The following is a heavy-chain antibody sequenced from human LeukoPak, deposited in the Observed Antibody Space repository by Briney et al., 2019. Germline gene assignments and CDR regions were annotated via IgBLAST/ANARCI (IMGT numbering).Heavy chain of an antibody. CDR2: IWYDGSNT. V-gene: IGHV3-33*01. CDR3: ARWGEDSRLDY. CDR1: GFTFRNHG. J-gene: IGHJ4*02. Sequence: GGSLRLSCAASGFTFRNHGMYWVRQAPGKGLEWVAVIWYDGSNTYYGDSVKGRFTITRDNSENILYLQMNSLTAEDTAAYYRARWGEDSRLDYWGQGTSVIVSP. D-gene: IGHD3-10*01.